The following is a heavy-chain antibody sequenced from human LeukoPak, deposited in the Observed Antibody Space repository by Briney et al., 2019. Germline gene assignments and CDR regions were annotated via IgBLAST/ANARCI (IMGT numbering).Heavy chain of an antibody. D-gene: IGHD3-22*01. CDR2: INHSGST. CDR1: GGSISSYY. J-gene: IGHJ4*02. V-gene: IGHV4-34*01. Sequence: SETLSLTCTVSGGSISSYYWSWIRQPPGKGLEWIGEINHSGSTNYNPSLKSRVTISVDTSKNQFSLKLSSVTAADTAVYYCARGLGYYDSSGYRYYFDYWGQGTLVTVSS. CDR3: ARGLGYYDSSGYRYYFDY.